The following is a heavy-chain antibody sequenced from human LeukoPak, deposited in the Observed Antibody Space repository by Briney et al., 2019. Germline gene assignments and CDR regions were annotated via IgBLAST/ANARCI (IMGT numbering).Heavy chain of an antibody. J-gene: IGHJ3*02. D-gene: IGHD3-22*01. Sequence: PSETLSLTCTVSGGSISSSSYYWGWIRQPPGKGLEWIGSIYYSGSTYYNPSLKSRVTLSVDTSKNQFSLKLSSVTAADTAVYYCARDAPNYYDSSGYSGDAFDIWGQGTMVTVSS. CDR1: GGSISSSSYY. V-gene: IGHV4-39*07. CDR3: ARDAPNYYDSSGYSGDAFDI. CDR2: IYYSGST.